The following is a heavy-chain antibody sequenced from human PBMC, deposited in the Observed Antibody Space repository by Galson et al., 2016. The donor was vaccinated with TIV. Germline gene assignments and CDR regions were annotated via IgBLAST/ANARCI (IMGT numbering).Heavy chain of an antibody. J-gene: IGHJ3*02. D-gene: IGHD2/OR15-2a*01. CDR1: GYSFTVYR. CDR3: TRGGGGAYTFDAFDI. CDR2: IHPQNGGA. Sequence: SVKVSCKASGYSFTVYRVHWVRQAPGQGLEWMGWIHPQNGGANYAQKFQGRVTLTRDTSISTVYMVLRRLKSDDTAVYFCTRGGGGAYTFDAFDIWGQGTMVTVSS. V-gene: IGHV1-2*02.